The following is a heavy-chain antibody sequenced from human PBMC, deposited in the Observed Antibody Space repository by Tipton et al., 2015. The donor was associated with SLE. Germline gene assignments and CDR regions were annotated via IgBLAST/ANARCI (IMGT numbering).Heavy chain of an antibody. Sequence: LRLSCTVSGGSLNNYWWNWVRQPPGKGLEWIGYIFYAGSTNYNPSLKSRVTISVDTSKNQFSLKLTSVTAADTAVYYCARAPTYSSGWFDSWGQGTQVTVSS. V-gene: IGHV4-59*12. CDR3: ARAPTYSSGWFDS. D-gene: IGHD6-19*01. CDR1: GGSLNNYW. J-gene: IGHJ5*01. CDR2: IFYAGST.